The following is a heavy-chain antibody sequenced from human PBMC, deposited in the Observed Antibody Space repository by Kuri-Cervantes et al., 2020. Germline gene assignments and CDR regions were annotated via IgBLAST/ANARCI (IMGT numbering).Heavy chain of an antibody. V-gene: IGHV1-18*01. CDR2: ISAYNGNT. Sequence: ASVKVSCKASGYTFSNYGLSWVRQAPGQGLEWMAWISAYNGNTNYAQKFQGRVTMTRDTSTSTVYMELSSLRSEDTAVYYCARGDYYGSGSYYTAGYWGQGTLVTVSS. D-gene: IGHD3-10*01. CDR1: GYTFSNYG. J-gene: IGHJ4*02. CDR3: ARGDYYGSGSYYTAGY.